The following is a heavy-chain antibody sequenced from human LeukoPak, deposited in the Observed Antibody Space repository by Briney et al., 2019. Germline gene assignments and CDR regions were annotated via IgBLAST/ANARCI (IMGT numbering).Heavy chain of an antibody. D-gene: IGHD5-24*01. CDR2: INAGNGNT. Sequence: ASVTVSCKASVYTFTSYAMHWVRQAPGHRLEWMGWINAGNGNTKYSQKFQGRVTITRDTSASTAYMELSSLRSEDTAVYYCARVESYYYGMDVWGRGTTGTVSS. CDR3: ARVESYYYGMDV. V-gene: IGHV1-3*01. J-gene: IGHJ6*04. CDR1: VYTFTSYA.